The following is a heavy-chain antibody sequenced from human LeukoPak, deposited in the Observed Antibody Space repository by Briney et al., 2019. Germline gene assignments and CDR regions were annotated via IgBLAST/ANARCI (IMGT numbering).Heavy chain of an antibody. J-gene: IGHJ4*02. CDR1: GVIFSSHG. Sequence: GGSLSLSCAASGVIFSSHGMHWVRQAPGKGLEWVAVIWNDGSNQYYADSVKGRFTISRDNSKNTLYLQMNSLRAEDTAVYFRARDRGQDHFYYWGQGTLVTVSS. D-gene: IGHD3-10*01. CDR3: ARDRGQDHFYY. V-gene: IGHV3-33*01. CDR2: IWNDGSNQ.